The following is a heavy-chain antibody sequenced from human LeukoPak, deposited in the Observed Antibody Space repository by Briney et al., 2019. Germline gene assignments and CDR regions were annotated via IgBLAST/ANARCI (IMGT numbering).Heavy chain of an antibody. CDR1: GFTFSSYW. CDR3: ARGGTSGGAPDYYYYMNV. V-gene: IGHV3-74*03. D-gene: IGHD6-19*01. CDR2: INSDGSIT. J-gene: IGHJ6*03. Sequence: GGSLRLSCAASGFTFSSYWMHWVRQTPGKGLVWVSRINSDGSITTYADSVKGRFTISRDNAKNTLYVQMNSLRAEDTGVYYCARGGTSGGAPDYYYYMNVWGKGTTVTVSS.